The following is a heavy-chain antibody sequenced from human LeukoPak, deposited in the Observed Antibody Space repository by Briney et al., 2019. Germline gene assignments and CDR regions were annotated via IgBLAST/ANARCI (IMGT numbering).Heavy chain of an antibody. J-gene: IGHJ4*02. D-gene: IGHD1-26*01. V-gene: IGHV3-30*18. CDR1: GFSFSSYG. CDR3: GKRLTSWELEY. CDR2: IWSGGTDK. Sequence: PGRSLRLSCVASGFSFSSYGIHWVRQAPGKGLEWVAVIWSGGTDKYYADSVKGRFTVSRDNSKNTLYLQMNSLRAEDTAVYYCGKRLTSWELEYWGQGTLVTVSS.